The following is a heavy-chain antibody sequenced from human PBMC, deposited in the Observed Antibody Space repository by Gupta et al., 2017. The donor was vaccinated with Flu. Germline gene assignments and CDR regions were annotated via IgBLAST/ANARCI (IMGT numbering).Heavy chain of an antibody. D-gene: IGHD5-12*01. CDR1: GFSFGSHW. CDR2: INQDGREI. V-gene: IGHV3-7*01. Sequence: VRPVEPGGGIAQTGGPLRLSCLITGFSFGSHWLYRIRPDPGKGLGRASNINQDGREIDYVDSVKGRYTITRDNAKNSLYLQIDSLRLEDTGVYYCARDRGWRQHDDWDQGTLVTVSS. J-gene: IGHJ4*02. CDR3: ARDRGWRQHDD.